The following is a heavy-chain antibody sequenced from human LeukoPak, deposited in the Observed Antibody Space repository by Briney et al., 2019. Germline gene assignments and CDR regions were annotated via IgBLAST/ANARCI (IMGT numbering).Heavy chain of an antibody. CDR3: ASVVVPAAISGYMDV. J-gene: IGHJ6*03. D-gene: IGHD2-2*01. V-gene: IGHV4-39*07. CDR2: IYYSGST. CDR1: GGSISSSSYY. Sequence: SETLSLTCTVSGGSISSSSYYWGWIRQPPGKGLEWIGSIYYSGSTYYNPSLKSRVTISVDTSNNQFSLKLSSVTAADTAVYYCASVVVPAAISGYMDVWGKGTTVTVSS.